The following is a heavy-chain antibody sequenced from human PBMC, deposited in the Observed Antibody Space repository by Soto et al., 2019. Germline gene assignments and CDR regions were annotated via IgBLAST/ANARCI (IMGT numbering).Heavy chain of an antibody. CDR1: GFTYTNYW. CDR3: AREYWYFDR. J-gene: IGHJ2*01. V-gene: IGHV3-7*01. Sequence: DVQLVESGGGLVQPGGSLRLSCAASGFTYTNYWMDWVRQAPGKGLEWVANINQDGSEKYYVDSVKGRFTISRDNAKKSLYLQIDSLRAEDTAVYFCAREYWYFDRWGRGTLVTVSS. CDR2: INQDGSEK.